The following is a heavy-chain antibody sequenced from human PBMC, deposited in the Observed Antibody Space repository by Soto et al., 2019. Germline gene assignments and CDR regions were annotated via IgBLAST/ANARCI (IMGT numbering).Heavy chain of an antibody. CDR3: ASLDHSYYYYGMDV. D-gene: IGHD3-3*01. CDR1: GYTFTGYY. CDR2: INPNSGGT. J-gene: IGHJ6*02. V-gene: IGHV1-2*02. Sequence: GASVKVSCNASGYTFTGYYMHWVRQAPGQGLEWMGWINPNSGGTNYAQKFQGRVTMTRDTSISTAYMELSRLRSDDTAVYYCASLDHSYYYYGMDVWGQGTTVTVSS.